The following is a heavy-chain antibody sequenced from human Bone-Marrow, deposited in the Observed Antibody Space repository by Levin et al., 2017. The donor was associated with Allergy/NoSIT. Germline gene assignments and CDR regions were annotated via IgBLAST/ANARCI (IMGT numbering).Heavy chain of an antibody. D-gene: IGHD6-13*01. CDR2: ITTTSNYI. CDR3: ARAAGAAGRGGMDV. Sequence: GGSLRLSCATSGFPFSTYGMAWVRQAPGKGLEWVASITTTSNYIHYADSVKGRFTISRDNANNSLSLQMNRLRGEDTAVYYCARAAGAAGRGGMDVWGQGAAVTVSS. J-gene: IGHJ6*02. V-gene: IGHV3-21*01. CDR1: GFPFSTYG.